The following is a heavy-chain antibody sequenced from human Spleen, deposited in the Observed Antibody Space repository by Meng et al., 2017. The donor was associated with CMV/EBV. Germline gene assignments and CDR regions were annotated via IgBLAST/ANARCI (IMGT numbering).Heavy chain of an antibody. J-gene: IGHJ4*02. CDR3: ASSDY. Sequence: GESLKISCAASGFTFSYYGMHWIRQAPGKGLEWVSYVSSSGKKIYYADSVKGRFTISRDNARNLLYLQMNSLRAEDTAFYYCASSDYLGQGTLVTVSS. CDR1: GFTFSYYG. V-gene: IGHV3-11*04. CDR2: VSSSGKKI.